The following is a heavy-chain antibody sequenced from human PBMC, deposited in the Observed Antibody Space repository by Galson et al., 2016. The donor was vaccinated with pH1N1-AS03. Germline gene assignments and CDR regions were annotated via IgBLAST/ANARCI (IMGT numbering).Heavy chain of an antibody. Sequence: SLRLSCAASGFSFSVFWGTWVHQAPGKGLEWVASMSHDGSELYELDSVRGRFTFSRYNPRNSLYLRMTNLQAKDTAIYYCTRLAPSSVFDFWGQGALVTVSS. CDR2: MSHDGSEL. CDR3: TRLAPSSVFDF. V-gene: IGHV3-7*01. J-gene: IGHJ4*02. CDR1: GFSFSVFW.